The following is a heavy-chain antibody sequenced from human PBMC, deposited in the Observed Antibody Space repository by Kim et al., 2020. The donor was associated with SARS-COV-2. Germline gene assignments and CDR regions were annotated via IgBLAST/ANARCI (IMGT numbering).Heavy chain of an antibody. CDR3: ASWDYSDNAGLVH. D-gene: IGHD4-4*01. CDR2: FFRSGST. J-gene: IGHJ4*02. V-gene: IGHV4-59*13. Sequence: SETLSLTCTVSGAPISSYYWVWVRQPPGKGLEWMATFFRSGSTSSNPSLKSRVTISADTSNHQFSLKLSSVTAADTAVYYCASWDYSDNAGLVHWGQGTLVTVSS. CDR1: GAPISSYY.